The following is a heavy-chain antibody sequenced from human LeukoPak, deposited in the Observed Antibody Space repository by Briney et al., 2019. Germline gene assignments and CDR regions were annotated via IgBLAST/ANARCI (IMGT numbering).Heavy chain of an antibody. V-gene: IGHV4-34*09. CDR2: INHSGST. D-gene: IGHD3-10*01. CDR3: ARDLGGSGSYVFDY. Sequence: SETLSLTCAVYGGSFSGYYWSWIRQPPGKGLEWIGEINHSGSTYYNPSLKSRLTISVDTSKNQFSLKLTSVTAADTAVYYCARDLGGSGSYVFDYWGQGTLVTVSS. CDR1: GGSFSGYY. J-gene: IGHJ4*02.